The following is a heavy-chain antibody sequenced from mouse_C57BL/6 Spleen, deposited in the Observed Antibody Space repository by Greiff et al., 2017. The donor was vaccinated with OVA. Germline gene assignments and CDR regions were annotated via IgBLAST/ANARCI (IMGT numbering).Heavy chain of an antibody. V-gene: IGHV1-52*01. CDR1: GYTFTSYW. CDR3: ARDYGSSYVFAY. J-gene: IGHJ3*01. CDR2: IDPSDSET. D-gene: IGHD1-1*01. Sequence: VQLQQPGAELVRPGSSVKLSCKASGYTFTSYWMHWVKQRPIQGLEWIGNIDPSDSETHYNQKFKDKATLTVEKSSSTAYMQLSSLTSEDSAVYYCARDYGSSYVFAYWGQGTLVTVSA.